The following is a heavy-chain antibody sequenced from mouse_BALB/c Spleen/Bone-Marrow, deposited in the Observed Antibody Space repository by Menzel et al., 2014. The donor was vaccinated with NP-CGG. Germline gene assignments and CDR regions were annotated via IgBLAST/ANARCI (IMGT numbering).Heavy chain of an antibody. J-gene: IGHJ2*01. Sequence: EVQLQQSGPELVKPGASVKVSCKASGYTFTDYNMHWVKQSHGQSLEWIGYIYPYNGGTGYNQEFKSKATLTVDNSSTTAYIYLHILTSDYSAVYYCARIYDCYFLFFYLRQGTTLTVSS. D-gene: IGHD2-3*01. V-gene: IGHV1S29*02. CDR3: ARIYDCYFLFFY. CDR1: GYTFTDYN. CDR2: IYPYNGGT.